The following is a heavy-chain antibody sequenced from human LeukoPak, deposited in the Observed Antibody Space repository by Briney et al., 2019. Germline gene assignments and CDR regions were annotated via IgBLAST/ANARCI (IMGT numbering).Heavy chain of an antibody. J-gene: IGHJ3*02. CDR1: AFSFSASA. Sequence: GGSLRLSCAASAFSFSASAMNWVRQAPGRGLEWVSSIDPSGYTTFYAASVKGRFTISRDNAKNSQYLQMNSLRAEDTALYYCASRWELAGAFDIWGQGTMVTVSS. CDR3: ASRWELAGAFDI. V-gene: IGHV3-21*04. D-gene: IGHD1-26*01. CDR2: IDPSGYTT.